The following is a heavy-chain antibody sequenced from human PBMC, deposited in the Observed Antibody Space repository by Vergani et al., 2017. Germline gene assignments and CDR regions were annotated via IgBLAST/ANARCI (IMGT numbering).Heavy chain of an antibody. Sequence: EVQLVQSGAEVKKPGATMKISCKVSGYTFTDHYMHWVKQAPGKGLEWMGLVDPEDGETIYAEKFKGIVTIAADTSTDTAHLELSSLRSEDTAVYYCATPQTVTTGGMEVWGQGTTVIVS. CDR2: VDPEDGET. CDR1: GYTFTDHY. V-gene: IGHV1-69-2*01. CDR3: ATPQTVTTGGMEV. D-gene: IGHD4-17*01. J-gene: IGHJ6*02.